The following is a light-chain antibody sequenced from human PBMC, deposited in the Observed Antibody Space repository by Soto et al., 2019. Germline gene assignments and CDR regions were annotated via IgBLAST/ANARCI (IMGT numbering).Light chain of an antibody. Sequence: EIVLTQSPGTLSLSPGERATLSCRASQSVRSSYLAWCQQKPGQAPRLLIYGASSRATGIPDRFSGSGSGTDFTLTISRLEPEDFAVYYCQQYGSSGTFGQGTKVDIK. CDR1: QSVRSSY. CDR2: GAS. V-gene: IGKV3-20*01. CDR3: QQYGSSGT. J-gene: IGKJ1*01.